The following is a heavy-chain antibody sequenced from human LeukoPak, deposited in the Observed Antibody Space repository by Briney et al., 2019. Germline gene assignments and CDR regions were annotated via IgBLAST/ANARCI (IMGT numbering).Heavy chain of an antibody. CDR3: ARGFIRAFDI. V-gene: IGHV4-61*02. D-gene: IGHD3-10*01. CDR2: IYISGST. Sequence: SETLSLTCTVSDGSISTGSYYWSWIRQPAGKGLEWIGRIYISGSTNFNPSLKSRVTISVDTSKNQSSLKLSSVTAADTAVYYCARGFIRAFDIWGQGTMVTVSS. CDR1: DGSISTGSYY. J-gene: IGHJ3*02.